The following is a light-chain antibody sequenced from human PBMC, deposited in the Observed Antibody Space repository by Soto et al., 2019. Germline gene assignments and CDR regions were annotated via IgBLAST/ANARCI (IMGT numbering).Light chain of an antibody. Sequence: QSVLTQPPSASGTPGRRVPISCSGSSSNIGSNYVYWYQQFPGAAPKLLIYRSNQRPSGVPDRFSGSKSGTSASLAISGLRSEDEADYYCAAWDDSLSGPVFGGGTKLTVL. CDR2: RSN. CDR1: SSNIGSNY. CDR3: AAWDDSLSGPV. V-gene: IGLV1-47*01. J-gene: IGLJ2*01.